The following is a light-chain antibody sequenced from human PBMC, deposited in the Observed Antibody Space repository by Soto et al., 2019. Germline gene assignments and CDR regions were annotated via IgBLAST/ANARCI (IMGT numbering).Light chain of an antibody. CDR3: QQRSNWPPVFT. CDR2: DAS. J-gene: IGKJ3*01. CDR1: QSVSSY. Sequence: EIVLTQSPATVSLSPGERATLSCRASQSVSSYLAWYQQKPGQAPRLLIYDASSRATGIPARFSGSGSGTDFTLTISSLEPEDFAVYYCQQRSNWPPVFTFGPGTKVDIK. V-gene: IGKV3-11*01.